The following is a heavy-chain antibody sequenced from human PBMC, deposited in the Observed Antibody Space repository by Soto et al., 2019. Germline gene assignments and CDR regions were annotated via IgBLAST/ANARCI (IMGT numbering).Heavy chain of an antibody. CDR3: STGSGRYNYYFEY. V-gene: IGHV4-59*01. Sequence: SETLSLTCTVSDDSMSSEYWTWFRQPPGRGLEWIGYVHYSGRTAYNPSLKSRVTISLDTSKNQLSLKLTSVTAADTAMYFCSTGSGRYNYYFEYWGQGTLVTVS. J-gene: IGHJ4*01. CDR1: DDSMSSEY. D-gene: IGHD3-10*01. CDR2: VHYSGRT.